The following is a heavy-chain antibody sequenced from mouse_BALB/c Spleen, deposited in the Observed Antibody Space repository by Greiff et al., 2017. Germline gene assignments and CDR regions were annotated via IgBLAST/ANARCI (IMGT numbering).Heavy chain of an antibody. Sequence: EVQLQQSGTVLARPGASVKMSCKASGYSFTSYWMHWVKQRPGQGLEWIGAIYPGNSDTSYNQKFKGKAKLTAVTSASTAYMELSSLTNEDSAVYYCTRDYDGYYLWVDYWGQGTSVTVSS. CDR2: IYPGNSDT. V-gene: IGHV1-5*01. J-gene: IGHJ4*01. CDR3: TRDYDGYYLWVDY. CDR1: GYSFTSYW. D-gene: IGHD2-3*01.